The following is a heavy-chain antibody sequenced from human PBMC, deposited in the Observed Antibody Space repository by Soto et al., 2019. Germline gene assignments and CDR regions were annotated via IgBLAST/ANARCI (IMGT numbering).Heavy chain of an antibody. J-gene: IGHJ5*02. V-gene: IGHV3-48*01. CDR3: ARHPERIAQIGWFDP. CDR2: ISSSSSTI. Sequence: EVQLVESGGGLVQPGGSLRLSCAASGFTFSSYSMNWVRQAPGKGLEWVSCISSSSSTIYYADSVKGRFTISRDNAKNPLYLPMNRLRAEDTAVYYCARHPERIAQIGWFDPWGQGTLVTVSS. D-gene: IGHD6-13*01. CDR1: GFTFSSYS.